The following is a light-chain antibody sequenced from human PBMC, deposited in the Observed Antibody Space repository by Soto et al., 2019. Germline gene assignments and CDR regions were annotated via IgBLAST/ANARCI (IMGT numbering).Light chain of an antibody. CDR2: GNS. V-gene: IGLV1-40*01. J-gene: IGLJ1*01. Sequence: QSLLTQPPSVSGAPGQRVTISCTGSSSNIGAGYNVHWYQQLPGTAPKLLIYGNSNRPSGVPDRFSGSKSGTSASLAITGLRAEDEADYYCQSYDSSLSGFYVFGTGTKLTVL. CDR3: QSYDSSLSGFYV. CDR1: SSNIGAGYN.